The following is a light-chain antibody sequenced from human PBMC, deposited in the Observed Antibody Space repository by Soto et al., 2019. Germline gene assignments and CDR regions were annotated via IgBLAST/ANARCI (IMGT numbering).Light chain of an antibody. J-gene: IGKJ2*01. CDR2: AAS. Sequence: DIQMTQSPSSLSASVGDRVTITCRASQSISSYLNWYQQKPGKAPKLLMYAASSLQSGVPSRFSGSGSGTDFTLTIRSLQPDDFATYYWQPSYSTPRMYNFGQGTKLEIK. CDR3: QPSYSTPRMYN. V-gene: IGKV1-39*01. CDR1: QSISSY.